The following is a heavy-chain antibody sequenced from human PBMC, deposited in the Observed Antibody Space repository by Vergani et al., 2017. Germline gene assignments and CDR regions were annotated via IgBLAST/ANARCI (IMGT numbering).Heavy chain of an antibody. CDR2: FYTGGGT. CDR3: ARDPLYSTTWPFLLLDMDV. J-gene: IGHJ6*02. D-gene: IGHD6-13*01. V-gene: IGHV4-61*02. Sequence: QVQLQESGPGLVRPSQTLSLTCTVSGGSISSGSYYWSWFRQPAGKGLEWIGRFYTGGGTSYNPSLKSRVTISVDTSKNQFSLQLSSVTAADTAVSYCARDPLYSTTWPFLLLDMDVCVQGTTVTVSS. CDR1: GGSISSGSYY.